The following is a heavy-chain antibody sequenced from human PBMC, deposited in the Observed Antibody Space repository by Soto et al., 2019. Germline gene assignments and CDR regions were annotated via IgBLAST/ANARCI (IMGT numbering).Heavy chain of an antibody. J-gene: IGHJ6*02. CDR2: IYYSGST. CDR3: AREGTANKDNPYYYYRMDV. D-gene: IGHD1-1*01. V-gene: IGHV4-31*03. Sequence: SETLSLTCTVSGGSISSGGYYWRWIRQHPGKGLEWIGYIYYSGSTYYNPSLKSRVTISVDTSKNQFSLKLSSVTAADTAVYYCAREGTANKDNPYYYYRMDVGGQGTTVT. CDR1: GGSISSGGYY.